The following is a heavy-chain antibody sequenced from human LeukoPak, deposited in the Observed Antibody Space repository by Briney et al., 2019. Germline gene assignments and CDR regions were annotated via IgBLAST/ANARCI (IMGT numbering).Heavy chain of an antibody. Sequence: GGSLRLFCAVSGITLSNYGMSWVREARGKGLEWIAGLSGSGGGTNYADSVQGRFTISRDNPKNTLYLQMNSLRAEDTAVYFCAKRGVVIRVFLVGFHKEAYYFDSWGQGALVTVSS. V-gene: IGHV3-23*01. CDR1: GITLSNYG. J-gene: IGHJ4*02. CDR2: LSGSGGGT. D-gene: IGHD3-10*01. CDR3: AKRGVVIRVFLVGFHKEAYYFDS.